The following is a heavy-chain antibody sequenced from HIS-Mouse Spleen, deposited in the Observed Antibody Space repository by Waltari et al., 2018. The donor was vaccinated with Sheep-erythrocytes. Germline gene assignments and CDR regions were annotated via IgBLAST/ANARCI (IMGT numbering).Heavy chain of an antibody. CDR2: ISGSGGST. D-gene: IGHD4-17*01. J-gene: IGHJ4*02. CDR3: AKQTLRRTYFDY. Sequence: AASGFTFSSYAMSCVRQAPGKGLERVSAISGSGGSTYYADSVKGLFTISRDNSKNTLYLQMNSLRAEDTAVYYCAKQTLRRTYFDYWGQGTLVTVSS. V-gene: IGHV3-23*01. CDR1: GFTFSSYA.